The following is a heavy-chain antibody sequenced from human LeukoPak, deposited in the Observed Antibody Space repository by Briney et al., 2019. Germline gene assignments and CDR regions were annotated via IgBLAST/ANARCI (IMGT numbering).Heavy chain of an antibody. J-gene: IGHJ4*02. Sequence: GGSLRLSCAASGFTFSSYAMHWVRQAPGKGLEWVAVISYDGSNKYYADSVKGRFTISRDNSKNTLYLQMNSLRAEDTAVYYCARHKSPLPLHWGQGTLVTVSS. CDR2: ISYDGSNK. CDR3: ARHKSPLPLH. D-gene: IGHD3-10*01. V-gene: IGHV3-30-3*01. CDR1: GFTFSSYA.